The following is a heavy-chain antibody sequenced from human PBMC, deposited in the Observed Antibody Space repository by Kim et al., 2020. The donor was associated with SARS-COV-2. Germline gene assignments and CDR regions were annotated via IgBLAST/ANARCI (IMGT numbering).Heavy chain of an antibody. V-gene: IGHV3-53*01. D-gene: IGHD6-13*01. J-gene: IGHJ4*02. CDR1: GFTVSSNY. Sequence: GGSLRLSCAASGFTVSSNYMSWVRQAPGKGLGWVSIIYSGGSTYYADSVKGRFTISRDNSNNTLYLQMNSLKAEDTAVYYCARYDLSSSWYPEYFFDYWGQGTLVTVSS. CDR3: ARYDLSSSWYPEYFFDY. CDR2: IYSGGST.